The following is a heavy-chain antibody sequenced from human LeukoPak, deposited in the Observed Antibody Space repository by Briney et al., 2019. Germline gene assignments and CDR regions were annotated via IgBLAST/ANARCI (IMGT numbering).Heavy chain of an antibody. V-gene: IGHV3-33*01. CDR1: GFTFSSYG. CDR2: IWYDGSNK. D-gene: IGHD3-22*01. J-gene: IGHJ4*02. Sequence: GALRLSCAASGFTFSSYGMHWVRQAPGKGLEWVAVIWYDGSNKYYADSVKGRFTIPRGNSKNTLYLQMNSLRAEDTAVYYCARDYDSSGYYKNGVDYWGQGTLVTVSS. CDR3: ARDYDSSGYYKNGVDY.